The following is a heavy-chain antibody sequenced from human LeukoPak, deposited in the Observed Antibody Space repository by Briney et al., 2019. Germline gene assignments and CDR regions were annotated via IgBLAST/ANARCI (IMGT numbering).Heavy chain of an antibody. Sequence: PSETLSLTCTVSGGSIRSSSYYWGWIRQPPGKGLEWIGSIYHSGSTYHNPSLKSRVTISVDKSKNQFSLKLSSVTAADTAVYYCARVGVVTAPDLLFDIWGQGTMVTVSS. CDR2: IYHSGST. D-gene: IGHD2-21*02. J-gene: IGHJ3*02. CDR1: GGSIRSSSYY. V-gene: IGHV4-39*07. CDR3: ARVGVVTAPDLLFDI.